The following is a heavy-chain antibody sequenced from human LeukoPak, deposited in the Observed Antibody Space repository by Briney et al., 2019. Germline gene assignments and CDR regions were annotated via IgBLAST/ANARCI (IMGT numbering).Heavy chain of an antibody. CDR1: VIAFDKNA. CDR3: ANFKGKDGIKDHFDY. V-gene: IGHV3-23*01. D-gene: IGHD5-24*01. J-gene: IGHJ4*02. Sequence: GGSLRLSCAAFVIAFDKNAMTWVRRVPGKGLEWVSTISHNGVATYYADSVKGRFTISRDNSKNTVSLQMSSLRVEDTAVYYCANFKGKDGIKDHFDYWGQGTLVTVSS. CDR2: ISHNGVAT.